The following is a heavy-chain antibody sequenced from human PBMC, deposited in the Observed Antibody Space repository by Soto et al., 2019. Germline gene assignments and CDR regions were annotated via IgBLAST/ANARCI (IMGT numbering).Heavy chain of an antibody. CDR3: ARRYSASSRNFDY. J-gene: IGHJ4*02. Sequence: EVQLLESGGGLVQPGGSLRLSCAASGFTFNNYAMSWVRQAPGKGLEWVSAISGGGATTYYADSVKGRFTMSRDNSKNTLFLQMDSLGAEDTAVYYCARRYSASSRNFDYWGQGTLVTVSS. D-gene: IGHD6-6*01. CDR2: ISGGGATT. CDR1: GFTFNNYA. V-gene: IGHV3-23*01.